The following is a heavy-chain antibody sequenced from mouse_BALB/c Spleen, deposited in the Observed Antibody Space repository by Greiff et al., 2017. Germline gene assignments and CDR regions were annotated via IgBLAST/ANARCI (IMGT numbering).Heavy chain of an antibody. D-gene: IGHD2-4*01. V-gene: IGHV5-9-3*01. CDR2: ISSGGSYT. CDR3: ARSYDYGGGFFAY. J-gene: IGHJ3*01. Sequence: EVKLVESGGGLVKPGGSLKLSCAASGFTFSSYAMSWVRQTPEKRLEWVATISSGGSYTYYPDSVKGRFTISRDNAKNTLYLQMSSLRSEDTAMYYCARSYDYGGGFFAYWGQGTLVTVSA. CDR1: GFTFSSYA.